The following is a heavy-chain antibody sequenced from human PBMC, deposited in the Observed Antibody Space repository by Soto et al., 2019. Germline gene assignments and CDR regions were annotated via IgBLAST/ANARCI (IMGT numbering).Heavy chain of an antibody. D-gene: IGHD2-2*01. J-gene: IGHJ6*02. Sequence: SVKVSCKASGGTFSSYAISWVRQAPGQGLEWMGGIIPIFGTANYAQKFQGRVTITADESTSTAYMELSSLRSEDTAVYYCASSDSPYCSSTSCPLGHYGMDVWGQGTTVTVSS. CDR2: IIPIFGTA. CDR1: GGTFSSYA. V-gene: IGHV1-69*13. CDR3: ASSDSPYCSSTSCPLGHYGMDV.